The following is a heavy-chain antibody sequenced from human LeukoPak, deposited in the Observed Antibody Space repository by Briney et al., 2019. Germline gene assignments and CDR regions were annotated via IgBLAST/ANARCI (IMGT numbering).Heavy chain of an antibody. Sequence: GGSLRLSCAASGFTFSSNALSWVRQAPGKGLEWVSGITDSGTGTYYADSVKGRFTISRDNSKNTLYLQMNCLRAEDTAVYYCAKDGLRERYYYDSSGYYYDYYYYGMDVWGQGTTVTVSS. V-gene: IGHV3-23*01. CDR2: ITDSGTGT. CDR3: AKDGLRERYYYDSSGYYYDYYYYGMDV. CDR1: GFTFSSNA. D-gene: IGHD3-22*01. J-gene: IGHJ6*02.